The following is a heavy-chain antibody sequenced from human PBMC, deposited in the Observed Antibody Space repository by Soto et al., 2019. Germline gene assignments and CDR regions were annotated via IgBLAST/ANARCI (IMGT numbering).Heavy chain of an antibody. V-gene: IGHV3-23*01. CDR3: AKDAVSGDGIWLLDS. Sequence: GGSLRLSCAASGFTFTNYAMTWARQAPGKGLEWVSSLLRSGSTTYYAGSVKGRFTISSDISANSLYLQMDSLRAEDTAVYYCAKDAVSGDGIWLLDSWGQGTVVTVSS. CDR1: GFTFTNYA. J-gene: IGHJ4*02. CDR2: LLRSGSTT. D-gene: IGHD4-17*01.